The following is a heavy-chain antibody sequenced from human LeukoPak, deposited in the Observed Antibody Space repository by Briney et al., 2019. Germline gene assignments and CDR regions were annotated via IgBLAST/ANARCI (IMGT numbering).Heavy chain of an antibody. J-gene: IGHJ4*02. CDR3: AKQLGYCSDGSCYFPY. CDR2: ISNNGGYT. Sequence: GGSLRLSCAASGFTFSSSAMSWVRQAPGKGLEWVSAISNNGGYTYYADSVQGWFTISRDNSKSTLCLQMNSLRAEDTAVYYCAKQLGYCSDGSCYFPYWGQGTLVTVSS. D-gene: IGHD2-15*01. V-gene: IGHV3-23*01. CDR1: GFTFSSSA.